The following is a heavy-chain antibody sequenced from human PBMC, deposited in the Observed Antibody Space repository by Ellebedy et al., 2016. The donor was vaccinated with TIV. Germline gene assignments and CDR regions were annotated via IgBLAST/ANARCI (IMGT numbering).Heavy chain of an antibody. V-gene: IGHV1-46*01. D-gene: IGHD3-22*01. CDR1: GYTFTAYY. CDR2: INPSGCST. CDR3: ARGGDSSVRDAFDI. Sequence: AASVKVSCKASGYTFTAYYIHWVRQAPGQGLEWMGIINPSGCSTVYAQKFQGRVTMTRDTSTSTVYMDLNSLRSEDTAAYYCARGGDSSVRDAFDIWGQGTMVTVSS. J-gene: IGHJ3*02.